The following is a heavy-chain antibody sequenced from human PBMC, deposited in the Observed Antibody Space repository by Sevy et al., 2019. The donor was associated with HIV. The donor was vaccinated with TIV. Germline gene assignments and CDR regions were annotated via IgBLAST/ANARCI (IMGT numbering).Heavy chain of an antibody. Sequence: GGSLRLSCTASGFTFGDYAMNWFRQAPGKGLEWVGFIRRKAYGWTTEYAASVKGRFTISRDDSKNIDYLQMNSLKSEDTAVYYCKTVTTGRWFDPWGQGTLVTVSS. CDR3: KTVTTGRWFDP. D-gene: IGHD4-17*01. J-gene: IGHJ5*02. V-gene: IGHV3-49*03. CDR1: GFTFGDYA. CDR2: IRRKAYGWTT.